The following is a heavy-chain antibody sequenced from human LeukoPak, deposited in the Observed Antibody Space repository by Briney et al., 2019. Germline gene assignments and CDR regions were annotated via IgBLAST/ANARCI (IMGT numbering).Heavy chain of an antibody. CDR2: VSSNGGST. CDR3: ARVAARVSLDY. Sequence: GGSLRLSCAASGFTFSSYAMHWVRQAPGKGLEYVSAVSSNGGSTYYANSVKGRFTISRDNSKNTLYLQMGSLRAEDMAVYYCARVAARVSLDYWGQGTLVTVSS. CDR1: GFTFSSYA. J-gene: IGHJ4*02. D-gene: IGHD2-15*01. V-gene: IGHV3-64*01.